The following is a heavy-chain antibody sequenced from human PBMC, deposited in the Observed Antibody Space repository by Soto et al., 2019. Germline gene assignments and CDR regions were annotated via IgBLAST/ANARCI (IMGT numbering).Heavy chain of an antibody. D-gene: IGHD3-22*01. CDR2: TYYRSKWYN. J-gene: IGHJ5*02. V-gene: IGHV6-1*01. Sequence: SQTLSLTCAISGDSISSNSAAWNWIRQSPSRGLEWLGRTYYRSKWYNDYAVSVKSRITINPDTSKNQFSLQLNSVTPEDTAVYYCARDPNYYDSSGYHWFDPWGQGTLVTVSS. CDR1: GDSISSNSAA. CDR3: ARDPNYYDSSGYHWFDP.